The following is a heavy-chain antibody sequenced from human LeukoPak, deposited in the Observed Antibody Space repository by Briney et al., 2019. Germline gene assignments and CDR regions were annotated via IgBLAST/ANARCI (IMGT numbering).Heavy chain of an antibody. CDR1: GGSFSGYY. V-gene: IGHV4-34*01. CDR2: INHSGST. Sequence: SETLSLTCAVYGGSFSGYYWSWIRQPPGKELEWIGEINHSGSTNYNPSLKSRVTISVDTSKNQFSLKLSSVTAADTAVYYCARDLGYCSGGSCYPRWFDPWGQGTLVTVSS. CDR3: ARDLGYCSGGSCYPRWFDP. J-gene: IGHJ5*02. D-gene: IGHD2-15*01.